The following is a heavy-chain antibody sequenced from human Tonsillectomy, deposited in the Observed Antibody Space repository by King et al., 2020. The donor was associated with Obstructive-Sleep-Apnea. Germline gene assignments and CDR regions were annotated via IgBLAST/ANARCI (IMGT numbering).Heavy chain of an antibody. V-gene: IGHV4-38-2*02. CDR1: GYSITSGYY. CDR2: IYHTGNT. D-gene: IGHD1-7*01. CDR3: TREMGELLGFDF. Sequence: QLQESGPGLVKPSETLSLTCAVSGYSITSGYYWGWIRQPPGQGLEWIASIYHTGNTYYNPSLKRRVIMSVDKSKNQFSLKLTSVTAADTAVYYCTREMGELLGFDFWGQGTLVTVSS. J-gene: IGHJ4*02.